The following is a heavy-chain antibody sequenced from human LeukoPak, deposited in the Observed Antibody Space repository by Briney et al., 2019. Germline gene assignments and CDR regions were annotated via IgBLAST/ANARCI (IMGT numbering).Heavy chain of an antibody. J-gene: IGHJ2*01. D-gene: IGHD3-22*01. CDR3: AKDYDSSGWTYWYFDL. CDR2: INSDGSST. Sequence: GGSLRLSCAASGFTFSSYWMHWVRQAPGKGLVWVSRINSDGSSTSYADSVKGRFTISRDNAKNALYLQMNSLRAEDTAVYYCAKDYDSSGWTYWYFDLWGRGTLVTVSS. V-gene: IGHV3-74*01. CDR1: GFTFSSYW.